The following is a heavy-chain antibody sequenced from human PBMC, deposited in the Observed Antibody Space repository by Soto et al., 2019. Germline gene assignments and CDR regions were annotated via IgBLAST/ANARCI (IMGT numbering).Heavy chain of an antibody. Sequence: ASVKVSCKVSGYTLTELSMHWVRQAPGKGLEWMGGFDPEDGETIYAQKFQGRVTMTEDTSTDTAYMELSSLRSEDTAVYYCATDLNLGYCSGGSCYPGFDFDYWGQGTLVTVSS. CDR3: ATDLNLGYCSGGSCYPGFDFDY. J-gene: IGHJ4*02. D-gene: IGHD2-15*01. V-gene: IGHV1-24*01. CDR2: FDPEDGET. CDR1: GYTLTELS.